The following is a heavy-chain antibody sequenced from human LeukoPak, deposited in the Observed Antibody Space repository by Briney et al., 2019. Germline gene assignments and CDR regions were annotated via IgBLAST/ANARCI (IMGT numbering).Heavy chain of an antibody. CDR1: GFTFSTYA. CDR3: ARENSLGTAMVPAYFDY. D-gene: IGHD5-18*01. J-gene: IGHJ4*02. CDR2: ISHDGGNK. Sequence: GGSLRLSCAASGFTFSTYAMHWVRQAPGKGLEWLAGISHDGGNKYYADSVKGRFTISRDNSQNTLDLQMNSLRAEDTAVYYCARENSLGTAMVPAYFDYWGQGTLVTVSS. V-gene: IGHV3-30*04.